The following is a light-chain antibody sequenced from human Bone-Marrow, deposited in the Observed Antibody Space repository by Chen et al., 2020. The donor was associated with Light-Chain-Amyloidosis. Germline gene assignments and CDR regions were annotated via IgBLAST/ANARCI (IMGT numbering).Light chain of an antibody. J-gene: IGKJ1*01. Sequence: DIVMTQSPLSLPVTPGEPASISCRSSQSLLHSNGYNYLDWYLQKPGQSPQLLIYLGSNRASGVPDRVSGSGSGTDFTLKSSRVEAEDVGVYYCMQALQTTWTFGQGTKVEIK. V-gene: IGKV2-28*01. CDR3: MQALQTTWT. CDR1: QSLLHSNGYNY. CDR2: LGS.